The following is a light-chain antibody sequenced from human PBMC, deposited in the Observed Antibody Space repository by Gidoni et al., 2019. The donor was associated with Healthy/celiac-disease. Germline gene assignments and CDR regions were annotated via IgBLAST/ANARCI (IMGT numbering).Light chain of an antibody. CDR1: SSDVGSYNL. Sequence: QSALTQPASVSGSPGQSITISCTGTSSDVGSYNLVSWYQQHPGKAPKLMIYEVSKRPSGVSNRFSGSKSGNTASLTSSGLQAEDEADYYGCSYAGSSTWVFGGGTKLTVL. V-gene: IGLV2-23*02. J-gene: IGLJ3*02. CDR2: EVS. CDR3: CSYAGSSTWV.